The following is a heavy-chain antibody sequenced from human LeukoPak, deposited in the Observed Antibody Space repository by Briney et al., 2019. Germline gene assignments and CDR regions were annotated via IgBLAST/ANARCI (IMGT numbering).Heavy chain of an antibody. CDR1: GFTFSSYW. CDR2: IKQDGSEK. CDR3: ARADYDSSGMVDY. Sequence: GGSLRLSCAASGFTFSSYWMSWVRQAPGKGLEWVANIKQDGSEKYYVDSVKGRFTISRDNAKNTLYLQMNSLRAEDTAVYYCARADYDSSGMVDYWGQGTLVTVSS. D-gene: IGHD3-22*01. J-gene: IGHJ4*02. V-gene: IGHV3-7*01.